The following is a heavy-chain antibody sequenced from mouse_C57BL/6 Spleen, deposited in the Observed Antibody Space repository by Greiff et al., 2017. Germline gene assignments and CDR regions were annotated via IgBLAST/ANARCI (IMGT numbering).Heavy chain of an antibody. V-gene: IGHV1-82*01. Sequence: VQLQQSGPELVKPGASVKISCKASGYAFSSSWMNWVKQRPGKGLGWIGRIYPGDGDTNYNGKFKGKATLTADKSSSTAYMQLSSLTSEDSAVYFCARWGPSYFDYWGQGTTLTVSS. CDR2: IYPGDGDT. CDR3: ARWGPSYFDY. CDR1: GYAFSSSW. J-gene: IGHJ2*01.